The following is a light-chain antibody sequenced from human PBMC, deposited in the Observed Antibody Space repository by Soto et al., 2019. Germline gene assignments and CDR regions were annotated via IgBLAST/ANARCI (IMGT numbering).Light chain of an antibody. CDR3: QQSYSTPYS. CDR2: LAS. V-gene: IGKV1-39*01. J-gene: IGKJ2*03. Sequence: DIQMTQSPSSLSAAVGDRVTITCRASQSISSSLSWYQQRPGKAPNLLIYLASSLQSGVPSRFSGSGSGTDFTLTISSLQFEDFATYYCQQSYSTPYSFGQGTKLEIE. CDR1: QSISSS.